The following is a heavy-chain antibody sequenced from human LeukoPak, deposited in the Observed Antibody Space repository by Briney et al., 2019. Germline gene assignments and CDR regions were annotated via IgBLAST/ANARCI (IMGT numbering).Heavy chain of an antibody. CDR3: ATVFSGYTFDYGPENY. D-gene: IGHD5-18*01. CDR2: ISASGGST. J-gene: IGHJ4*02. CDR1: GFTFGSYA. V-gene: IGHV3-23*01. Sequence: GGSLRLSCAVSGFTFGSYAMSWVRQAPGKGLEWVSAISASGGSTYYADSVKGRFTISRDNSKNTLCLQMNSLRAEDTAVYYCATVFSGYTFDYGPENYWGQGTLVTVSS.